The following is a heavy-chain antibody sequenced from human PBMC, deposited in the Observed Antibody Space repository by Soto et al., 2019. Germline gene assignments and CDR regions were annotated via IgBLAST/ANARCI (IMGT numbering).Heavy chain of an antibody. V-gene: IGHV4-34*01. CDR1: GGSFSGYY. Sequence: SETLSLTCAVYGGSFSGYYWSWIRQPPGKGLEWIGEINHSGSTNYNPSLKSRVTISVDTSKNQFYLKLSSVTAADTAVYYCARDLTTGTDYYYGMDIWGQGTTVTVSS. CDR3: ARDLTTGTDYYYGMDI. J-gene: IGHJ6*02. CDR2: INHSGST. D-gene: IGHD1-1*01.